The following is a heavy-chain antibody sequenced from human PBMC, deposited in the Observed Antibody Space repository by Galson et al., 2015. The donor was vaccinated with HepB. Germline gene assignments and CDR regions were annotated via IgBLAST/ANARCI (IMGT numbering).Heavy chain of an antibody. CDR3: AKDVIVVVPVALDY. D-gene: IGHD2-2*01. V-gene: IGHV3-23*01. CDR1: GFTFSSYA. CDR2: TSGSGGST. J-gene: IGHJ4*02. Sequence: SLRLSCAASGFTFSSYAMSWVRQAQGKGLEWVSATSGSGGSTYYADSVKGRFTISRDNSKNTLYLQMNSLRAEDTAVYYCAKDVIVVVPVALDYWGQGTLVTVSS.